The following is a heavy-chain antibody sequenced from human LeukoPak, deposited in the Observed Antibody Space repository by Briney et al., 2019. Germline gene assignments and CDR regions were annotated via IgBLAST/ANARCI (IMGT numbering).Heavy chain of an antibody. V-gene: IGHV4-34*01. CDR1: GASFIGYY. D-gene: IGHD4-11*01. CDR3: ARSFYSNYDKWFDP. CDR2: INDGGTT. Sequence: PSETLSLTCVVYGASFIGYYWSWIRQPPGKGLECIGEINDGGTTNYNPSLKSRVSISIDRSKNHFYLILTSVTAADTATYYCARSFYSNYDKWFDPWGQGTLVTVSS. J-gene: IGHJ5*02.